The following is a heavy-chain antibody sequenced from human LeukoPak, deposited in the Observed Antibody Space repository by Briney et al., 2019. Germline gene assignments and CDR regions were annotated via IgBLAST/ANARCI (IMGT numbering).Heavy chain of an antibody. J-gene: IGHJ3*02. CDR1: GYTLTSYD. CDR3: ASSQDTAPAFDI. V-gene: IGHV1-8*01. Sequence: GASVKVSCKASGYTLTSYDINWVRQATGQGLEWMGWMNPNSGNTGYAQKFQGRVTMTRNTSISTAYMELSSLRSEDTAVYYCASSQDTAPAFDIWGQGTMVTVSS. D-gene: IGHD5-18*01. CDR2: MNPNSGNT.